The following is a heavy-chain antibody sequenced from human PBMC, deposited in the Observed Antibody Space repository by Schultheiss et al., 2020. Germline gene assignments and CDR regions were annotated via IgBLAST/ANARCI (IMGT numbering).Heavy chain of an antibody. J-gene: IGHJ5*02. Sequence: SETLSLTCTVSGGSISSGGYYWSWIRQPPGKGLEWIGYIYYSGITYYNPSLKSRVSISIDTSKHQFSLNLSSVTAADTAVYYCASWRTTGATEGFDPWGQGTLVTVSS. CDR1: GGSISSGGYY. CDR2: IYYSGIT. D-gene: IGHD1-1*01. V-gene: IGHV4-30-4*01. CDR3: ASWRTTGATEGFDP.